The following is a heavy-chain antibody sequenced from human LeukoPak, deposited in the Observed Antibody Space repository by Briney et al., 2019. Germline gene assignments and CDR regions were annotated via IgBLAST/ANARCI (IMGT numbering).Heavy chain of an antibody. CDR2: INPNSGGT. CDR1: GYTFTGYY. CDR3: ARVRMLPTDAFDI. J-gene: IGHJ3*02. Sequence: GASVKVSCKASGYTFTGYYMHWVRQAPGQGLEWMGWINPNSGGTNYAQEFQGRVTMTRDTSISTAYMELSRLRSDDTAVYYCARVRMLPTDAFDIWGQGTMVTVSS. D-gene: IGHD2-15*01. V-gene: IGHV1-2*02.